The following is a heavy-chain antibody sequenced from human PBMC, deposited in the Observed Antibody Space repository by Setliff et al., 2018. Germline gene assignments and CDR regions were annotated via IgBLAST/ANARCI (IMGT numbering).Heavy chain of an antibody. CDR1: GGSISSGDYY. Sequence: SETLSLTCTVSGGSISSGDYYWSWIRQPPGKGLEWIGYTYSSGSTYYNPSLKSRVTISMDTSKNQFSLKVSSVTAADTAVYYCARSFSRREKFLLDYWGQGALVTVSS. CDR2: TYSSGST. CDR3: ARSFSRREKFLLDY. V-gene: IGHV4-30-4*08. J-gene: IGHJ4*02.